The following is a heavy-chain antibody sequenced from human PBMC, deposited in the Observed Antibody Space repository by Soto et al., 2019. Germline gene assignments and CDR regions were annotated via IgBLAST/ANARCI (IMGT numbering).Heavy chain of an antibody. CDR2: INQDGSDK. J-gene: IGHJ4*02. V-gene: IGHV3-7*01. CDR3: ARDRNVYDSSGYYYFHYFDY. Sequence: GSRGLSCAASGFPFSSYCMSWVRQAPGKGLEWVANINQDGSDKYYVDSVKGRFTISRDNAKNSLYLQMNSLRAEDTAVYYCARDRNVYDSSGYYYFHYFDYWRQGTLVTVSA. D-gene: IGHD3-22*01. CDR1: GFPFSSYC.